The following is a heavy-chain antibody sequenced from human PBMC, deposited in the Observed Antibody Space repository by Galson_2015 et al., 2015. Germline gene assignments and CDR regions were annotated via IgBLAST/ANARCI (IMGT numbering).Heavy chain of an antibody. D-gene: IGHD5-18*01. CDR1: GGSISSRSYY. Sequence: SETLSLTCTVSGGSISSRSYYWGWIRQPPGKGLEWIGSMYYTGSTYYNPSLHNRVTISVDTSRNQFSLKLSSVTAADTAVYFCVRDGRDLDTAKIDYWGQGTLVTVSS. CDR2: MYYTGST. J-gene: IGHJ4*02. CDR3: VRDGRDLDTAKIDY. V-gene: IGHV4-39*07.